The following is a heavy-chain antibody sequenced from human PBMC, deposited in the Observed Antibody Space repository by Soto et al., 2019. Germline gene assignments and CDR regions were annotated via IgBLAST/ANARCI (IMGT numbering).Heavy chain of an antibody. CDR2: IYYSGST. Sequence: SETLSLTCTVSGGSISSGGYYWSWIRQHPGKGLEWIGYIYYSGSTYYNPSLKSRVTISVDTSKNQFSLKLSSVTAADTAVYYCASRVVPAPSLSYYYYGMDVWGQGTTVTVSS. J-gene: IGHJ6*02. D-gene: IGHD2-2*01. V-gene: IGHV4-31*03. CDR1: GGSISSGGYY. CDR3: ASRVVPAPSLSYYYYGMDV.